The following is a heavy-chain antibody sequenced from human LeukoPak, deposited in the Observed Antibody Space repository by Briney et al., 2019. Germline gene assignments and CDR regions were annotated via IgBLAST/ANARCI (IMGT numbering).Heavy chain of an antibody. CDR3: AKGYSYGLGYAFDI. CDR1: GYTLTELS. Sequence: ASVKVSCKVSGYTLTELSMHWVRQAPGKGLEWMGGFDPEDGETIYAQKFQGRVTVTEDTSTDTAYMELSSLRSEDTAVYYCAKGYSYGLGYAFDIWGQGTMVTVSS. J-gene: IGHJ3*02. V-gene: IGHV1-24*01. D-gene: IGHD5-18*01. CDR2: FDPEDGET.